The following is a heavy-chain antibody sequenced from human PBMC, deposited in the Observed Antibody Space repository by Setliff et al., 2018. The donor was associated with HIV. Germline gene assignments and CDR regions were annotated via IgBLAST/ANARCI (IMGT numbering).Heavy chain of an antibody. CDR1: GYTFINYG. CDR3: ARGGPARVALLYWFDP. D-gene: IGHD2-21*01. CDR2: VNPYNGNT. Sequence: ASVKVSCKASGYTFINYGINWLRQAPGQGLEWVGWVNPYNGNTKYGQKFQGTVTMTRDTTTSTAYLELRRLRSDDTAVYFCARGGPARVALLYWFDPWGQGTLVTVSS. V-gene: IGHV1-18*01. J-gene: IGHJ5*02.